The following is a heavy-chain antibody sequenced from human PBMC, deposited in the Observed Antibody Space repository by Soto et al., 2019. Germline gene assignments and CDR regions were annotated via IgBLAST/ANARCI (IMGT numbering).Heavy chain of an antibody. D-gene: IGHD4-17*01. CDR3: ARERFRRAMTTVVTPGSFDY. V-gene: IGHV1-69*13. Sequence: SVKVSCKASGGTFSSYAISWVRQAPGQGLEWMGGIIPIFGTANYAQKFQGRVTITADESTSTAYMELSSLRSEDTAVYYCARERFRRAMTTVVTPGSFDYWGQGTLVTVSS. J-gene: IGHJ4*02. CDR2: IIPIFGTA. CDR1: GGTFSSYA.